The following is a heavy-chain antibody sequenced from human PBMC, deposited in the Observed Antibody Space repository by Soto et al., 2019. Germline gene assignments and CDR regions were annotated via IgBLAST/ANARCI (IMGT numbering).Heavy chain of an antibody. Sequence: PEGSLRLSCAASGFTFSSYWMSWVRQAPGKGLEWVANIKQDGSEKYYVDSVKGRFTISRDNAKNSLYLQMNSLRAEDTAVYYCARDPPVDYDILTGYKWFDSWGPGT. V-gene: IGHV3-7*01. D-gene: IGHD3-9*01. J-gene: IGHJ5*01. CDR2: IKQDGSEK. CDR1: GFTFSSYW. CDR3: ARDPPVDYDILTGYKWFDS.